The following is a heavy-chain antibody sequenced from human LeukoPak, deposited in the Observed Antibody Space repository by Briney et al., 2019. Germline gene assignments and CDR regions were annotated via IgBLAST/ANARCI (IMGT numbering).Heavy chain of an antibody. CDR1: GYTLSRYR. J-gene: IGHJ4*02. Sequence: GGALRLSCAHPGYTLSRYRMSWGRPAPGERRVWVSRINHTGSTTNYAHTVKGRFTLSRDNAKNTLYLQVNNLRAEDTAVYYCARGPNSNWSGLDFWGQGTLLTVSS. D-gene: IGHD6-6*01. V-gene: IGHV3-74*01. CDR3: ARGPNSNWSGLDF. CDR2: INHTGSTT.